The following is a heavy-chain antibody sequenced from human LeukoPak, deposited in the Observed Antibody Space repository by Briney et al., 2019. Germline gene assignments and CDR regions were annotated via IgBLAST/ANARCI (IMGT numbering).Heavy chain of an antibody. V-gene: IGHV3-23*01. Sequence: AGGSLRLSCAASGFNSKYYAMNWVRQAPGKGLEWVSGISGSGDVTDYADSVKGRFTISRDNSKNMAYLQMNSLRAEDTAVYYCAKDSCSTTSCYNGFDYWGQGTLVTVSS. J-gene: IGHJ4*02. D-gene: IGHD2-2*02. CDR2: ISGSGDVT. CDR3: AKDSCSTTSCYNGFDY. CDR1: GFNSKYYA.